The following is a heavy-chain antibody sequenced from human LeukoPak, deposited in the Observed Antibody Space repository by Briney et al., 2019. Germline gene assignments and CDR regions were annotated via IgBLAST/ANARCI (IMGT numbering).Heavy chain of an antibody. CDR2: ISYDGSNK. V-gene: IGHV3-30*18. J-gene: IGHJ4*02. CDR1: GFTFSSYG. CDR3: AKEPGSGYSYGFRNFDY. Sequence: GGSLRLSYAASGFTFSSYGMHWVRQAPGKGLEWVAVISYDGSNKYYADSVKGRFTISRDNSKNTLYLQMNSLRAEDTAVYYCAKEPGSGYSYGFRNFDYWGQGTLVTVSS. D-gene: IGHD5-18*01.